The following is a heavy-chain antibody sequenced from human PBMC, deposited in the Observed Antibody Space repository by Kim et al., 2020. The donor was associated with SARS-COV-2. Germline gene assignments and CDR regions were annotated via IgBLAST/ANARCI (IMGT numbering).Heavy chain of an antibody. J-gene: IGHJ3*01. Sequence: GGSLRLSCAASGFTFSIYAMSWVRQAPGKGLEWVSTIGGGNDIHYADSVKGRFTISRDDAKNTLSLQMSGLRAEDTAEYFCAKDAFNHNGVYDAFDLWGQGTMVTVSS. CDR3: AKDAFNHNGVYDAFDL. D-gene: IGHD3-3*01. CDR2: IGGGNDI. CDR1: GFTFSIYA. V-gene: IGHV3-23*01.